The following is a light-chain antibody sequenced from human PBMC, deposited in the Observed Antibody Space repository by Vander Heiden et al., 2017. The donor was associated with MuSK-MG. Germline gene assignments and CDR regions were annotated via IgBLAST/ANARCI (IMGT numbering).Light chain of an antibody. CDR2: YDS. J-gene: IGLJ2*01. CDR1: NIGSKS. V-gene: IGLV3-21*04. CDR3: QVWDSSGDQGV. Sequence: SYVLTQPPSVSVAPGKTARITCGGNNIGSKSVHWSQQKPGQAPVVVIYYDSDRPSGIPERFSGFNSGNTATLTISRVEVEDEADYYCQVWDSSGDQGVFGGGTKLTVL.